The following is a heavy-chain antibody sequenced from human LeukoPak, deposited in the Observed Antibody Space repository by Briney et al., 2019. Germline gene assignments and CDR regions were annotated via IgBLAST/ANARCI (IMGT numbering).Heavy chain of an antibody. Sequence: ESGPTLLKPTQTLTLTCTFSGFSLSSGVVGVGWIRQPPGKALEWLALIYWNDDKRYSPSLRNRLTITKDSSENQVVLTLTNMEPVDTATYYCTHTVDYGGNPNDYWGQGTLVTVSS. CDR3: THTVDYGGNPNDY. D-gene: IGHD4-23*01. V-gene: IGHV2-5*01. CDR1: GFSLSSGVVG. CDR2: IYWNDDK. J-gene: IGHJ4*02.